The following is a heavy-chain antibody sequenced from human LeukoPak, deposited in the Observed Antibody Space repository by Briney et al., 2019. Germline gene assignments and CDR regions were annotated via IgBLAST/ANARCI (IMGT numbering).Heavy chain of an antibody. CDR3: AKGGGYSYGTAFCDI. V-gene: IGHV3-30*18. CDR1: GFTFSSYG. D-gene: IGHD5-18*01. CDR2: ISYDGNSK. Sequence: GGSLRLSYAASGFTFSSYGMHWVRQAPGKGLEWVAVISYDGNSKYYADSVKGRFTISRDNSKNTLYLQMNSQRAEDTAVYYCAKGGGYSYGTAFCDIWGQGTMVTVSS. J-gene: IGHJ3*02.